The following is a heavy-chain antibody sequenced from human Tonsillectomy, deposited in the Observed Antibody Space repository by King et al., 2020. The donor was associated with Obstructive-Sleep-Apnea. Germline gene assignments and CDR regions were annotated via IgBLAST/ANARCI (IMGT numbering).Heavy chain of an antibody. J-gene: IGHJ3*02. V-gene: IGHV3-30*04. CDR1: GFTFSSNI. D-gene: IGHD4-17*01. CDR2: IASDGGQK. Sequence: VQLVESGGGVVQPGKSLRVSCAASGFTFSSNIMHWVRKAPGKGLEWVAVIASDGGQKFYADSVKGRFSVSRDNSKNTLYLQMNSLKPEDAAVYYCAREPGGDFDAFDIWGQGTMVAVSS. CDR3: AREPGGDFDAFDI.